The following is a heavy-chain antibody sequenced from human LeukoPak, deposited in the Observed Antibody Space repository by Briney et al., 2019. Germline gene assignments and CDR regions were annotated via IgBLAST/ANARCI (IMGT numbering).Heavy chain of an antibody. CDR1: GGSISSSSYY. V-gene: IGHV4-61*05. D-gene: IGHD2-15*01. J-gene: IGHJ3*02. Sequence: SETLSLTCTVSGGSISSSSYYWSWIRQPPGKGLEWIGYIYYSGSTNYNPSLKSRVTISVDTSKNQFSLKLSSVTAADTAVYYCARSRYCSGGSCYQDAFDIWGQGTMVTVSS. CDR3: ARSRYCSGGSCYQDAFDI. CDR2: IYYSGST.